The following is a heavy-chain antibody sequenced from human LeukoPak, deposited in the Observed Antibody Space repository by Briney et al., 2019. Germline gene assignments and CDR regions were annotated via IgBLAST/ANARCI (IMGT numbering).Heavy chain of an antibody. Sequence: SETLSLTCTVSGGSISSYYWSWIRQPPGKGLEWIRYIYYSGSTNYNPSLKSRVTISVDTSKNQFSLKLSSVTAADTAVYYCARSGSSGYYYYYYGMDVWGQGTTVTVSS. J-gene: IGHJ6*02. D-gene: IGHD3-22*01. CDR3: ARSGSSGYYYYYYGMDV. V-gene: IGHV4-59*01. CDR1: GGSISSYY. CDR2: IYYSGST.